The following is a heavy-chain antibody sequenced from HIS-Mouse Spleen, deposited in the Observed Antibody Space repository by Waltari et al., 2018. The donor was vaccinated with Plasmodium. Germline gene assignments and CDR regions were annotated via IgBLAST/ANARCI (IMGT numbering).Heavy chain of an antibody. Sequence: EVQLVESGGGLIQPGGSLRLSCAASGFTVSSNYMSWVRQAPGKGLDGISFIYGGGSKYYADSVKGRFTISKDNSKNTLYLQMNSLRAEDTAVYYCARGMKSSSSAFDIWGQGTMVTVSS. J-gene: IGHJ3*02. CDR1: GFTVSSNY. CDR2: IYGGGSK. CDR3: ARGMKSSSSAFDI. V-gene: IGHV3-53*01. D-gene: IGHD6-6*01.